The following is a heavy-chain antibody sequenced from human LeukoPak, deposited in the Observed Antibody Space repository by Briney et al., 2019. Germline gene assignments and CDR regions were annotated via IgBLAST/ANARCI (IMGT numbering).Heavy chain of an antibody. CDR1: GGSISSSSYY. CDR2: IYYSGST. CDR3: ARGSRFLECPDY. V-gene: IGHV4-39*07. Sequence: SETLPLTCFVSGGSISSSSYYWGWIRQPPGKGLEWIGSIYYSGSTYYNPSLQSRVTISVDTSKNQFSLKLSSVTAADTAVYYCARGSRFLECPDYWGQGTLVTVSS. J-gene: IGHJ4*02. D-gene: IGHD3-3*01.